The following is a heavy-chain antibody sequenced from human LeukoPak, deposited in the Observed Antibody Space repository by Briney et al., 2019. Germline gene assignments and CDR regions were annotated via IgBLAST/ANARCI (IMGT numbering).Heavy chain of an antibody. CDR3: ARGRLRYYYDSSGYYYGIRFDY. V-gene: IGHV4-34*01. CDR2: INHSGST. J-gene: IGHJ4*02. CDR1: GGPFSGYY. Sequence: PSETLSLTCAVYGGPFSGYYWSWIRQPPGKGLEWIGEINHSGSTNYNPSLKSRVTISVDTSKNQFSLKLSSVTAADTAVYYCARGRLRYYYDSSGYYYGIRFDYWGQGALVTVSS. D-gene: IGHD3-22*01.